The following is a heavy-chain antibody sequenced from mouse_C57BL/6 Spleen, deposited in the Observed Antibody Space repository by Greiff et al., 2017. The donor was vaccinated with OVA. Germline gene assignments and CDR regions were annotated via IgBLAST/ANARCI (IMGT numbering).Heavy chain of an antibody. D-gene: IGHD1-1*01. CDR2: IYPGDGDT. J-gene: IGHJ2*01. Sequence: QVQLQQSGAELVKPGASVKISCKASGYAFSSYWMNWVKQRPGKGLEWIGQIYPGDGDTNYNGKFKGKATLTADKSSSTAYMQLSSLTSEDSAVYFCARAFLITTVVAKDYFDYGGQGTTLPVPP. CDR3: ARAFLITTVVAKDYFDY. V-gene: IGHV1-80*01. CDR1: GYAFSSYW.